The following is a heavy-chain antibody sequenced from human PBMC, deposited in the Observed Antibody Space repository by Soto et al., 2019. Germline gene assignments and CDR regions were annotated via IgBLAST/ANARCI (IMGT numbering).Heavy chain of an antibody. J-gene: IGHJ5*02. D-gene: IGHD3-10*01. CDR1: GGSFSGYY. CDR2: INHSGST. V-gene: IGHV4-34*01. CDR3: AIGEYYYLPWVWFDP. Sequence: SETLSLTCAVYGGSFSGYYWSWIRQPPGKGLEWIGEINHSGSTNYNPSLKSRVTISVDTSKNQFSLKLSSVTAADTAVYYCAIGEYYYLPWVWFDPWGQGTLVTVSS.